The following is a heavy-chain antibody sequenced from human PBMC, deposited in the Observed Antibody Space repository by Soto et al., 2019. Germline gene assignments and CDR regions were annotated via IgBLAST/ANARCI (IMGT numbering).Heavy chain of an antibody. V-gene: IGHV1-18*01. CDR1: GYTFTSYG. CDR2: ISAYNGNT. Sequence: ASVKVSCKASGYTFTSYGISWVRQAPGQGLEWMGWISAYNGNTNYAQKLQGRVTITRDTSTSTAYMELSSLGSEDTAVYYCARSYCSGGSCYQVYYYGMDVWGQGTTVTVSS. CDR3: ARSYCSGGSCYQVYYYGMDV. J-gene: IGHJ6*02. D-gene: IGHD2-15*01.